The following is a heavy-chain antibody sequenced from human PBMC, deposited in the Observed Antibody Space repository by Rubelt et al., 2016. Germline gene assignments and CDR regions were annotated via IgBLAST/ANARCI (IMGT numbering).Heavy chain of an antibody. D-gene: IGHD6-6*01. J-gene: IGHJ4*02. V-gene: IGHV4-39*01. CDR3: ARHQRGSSSSPLPY. Sequence: ISSSSYYWGWIRQPPGKGLEWIGSIYYSGSTYYNPSLKSRVTISVDTSKNQFSLKLSSVTAADTAVYYCARHQRGSSSSPLPYWGQGTLVTVSS. CDR1: ISSSSYY. CDR2: IYYSGST.